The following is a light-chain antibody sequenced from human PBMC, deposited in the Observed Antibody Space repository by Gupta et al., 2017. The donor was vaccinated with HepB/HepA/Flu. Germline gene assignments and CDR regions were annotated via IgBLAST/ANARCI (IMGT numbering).Light chain of an antibody. J-gene: IGLJ1*01. CDR2: DVT. CDR1: SSDVGRYNY. Sequence: QSALTQPPSASGSPGQSVTLSCTGTSSDVGRYNYVSWYQLHPGNAPKLMIYDVTNRPSGVPDRFSGSKSGNTASLTVSGLQAEDEADYYCSSYAGSNNFVFGTGTKVTVL. CDR3: SSYAGSNNFV. V-gene: IGLV2-8*01.